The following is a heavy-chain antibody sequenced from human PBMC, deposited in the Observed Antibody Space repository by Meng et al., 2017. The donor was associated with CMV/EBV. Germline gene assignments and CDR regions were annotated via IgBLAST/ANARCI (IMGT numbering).Heavy chain of an antibody. V-gene: IGHV3-21*01. CDR3: ARVKMATSSRGYFDY. CDR2: ISSSSSYI. D-gene: IGHD5-24*01. Sequence: GESLKISCAVSGFTFSSYSMNWVRQAPGKGLEWVSSISSSSSYIYYADSVKGRFTISRDNAKNSLYLQMNSLRAEDTAVYYCARVKMATSSRGYFDYWGQGTLVTVSS. J-gene: IGHJ4*02. CDR1: GFTFSSYS.